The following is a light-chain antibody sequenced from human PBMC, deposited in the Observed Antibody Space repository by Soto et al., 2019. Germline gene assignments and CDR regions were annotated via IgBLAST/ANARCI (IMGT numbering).Light chain of an antibody. V-gene: IGLV4-69*01. CDR1: SGHSSYA. CDR2: LNNDGSH. J-gene: IGLJ2*01. CDR3: QTWGTGFQF. Sequence: QSVLTQSPSASASLGASVTLTCTLSSGHSSYAIAWHQKQPGKGPRYLLDLNNDGSHTKGDGIPDRFSGSSSGADRYLIISRLQSEDEADYARQTWGTGFQFFGGGTKLTVL.